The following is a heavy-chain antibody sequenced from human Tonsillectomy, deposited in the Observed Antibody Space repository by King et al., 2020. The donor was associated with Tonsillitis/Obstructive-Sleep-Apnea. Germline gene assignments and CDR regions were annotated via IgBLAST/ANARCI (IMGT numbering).Heavy chain of an antibody. V-gene: IGHV4-34*01. CDR2: INHSGST. J-gene: IGHJ6*02. CDR3: ARGVGPAAISRYYYYGMDV. D-gene: IGHD2-2*02. CDR1: GGSFSGYY. Sequence: VQLQQWGAGLLKPSETLSLTCAVYGGSFSGYYWSWIRQPPGKGLEWIGKINHSGSTNYNPSLKSRVTISVDTSKNQFSLKLSSVTAADTAVYYCARGVGPAAISRYYYYGMDVWGQGTTVTVSS.